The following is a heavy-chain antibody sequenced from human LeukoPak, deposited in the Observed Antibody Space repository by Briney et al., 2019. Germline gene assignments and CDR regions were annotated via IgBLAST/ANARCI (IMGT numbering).Heavy chain of an antibody. V-gene: IGHV3-23*01. J-gene: IGHJ4*02. CDR2: ISGSGGST. CDR3: AKEGEYSDFWSGYYFHFDY. D-gene: IGHD3-3*01. CDR1: GFTFSSYA. Sequence: GGSLRLSCGASGFTFSSYAMSWVRQAPGKGLEWVSAISGSGGSTYYADSVKGRFTISRDNSKNTLYLQVNSPRAEDTAVYYCAKEGEYSDFWSGYYFHFDYWGQGTLVTVSS.